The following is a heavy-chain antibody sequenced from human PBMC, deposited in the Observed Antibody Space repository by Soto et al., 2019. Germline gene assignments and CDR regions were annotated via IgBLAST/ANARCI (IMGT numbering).Heavy chain of an antibody. J-gene: IGHJ4*02. V-gene: IGHV4-30-2*06. CDR3: ARATFIRKGYYDATDYYYFDY. D-gene: IGHD3-22*01. Sequence: PSESLCLSWATSGGSIISGVFSGSWIRQSPGEGRHCIGYIYYRGSTYYNPSLKSRVTISVDRSKNEFSLRLSSVNDADTAVYYCARATFIRKGYYDATDYYYFDYWGQVTLVTVSS. CDR2: IYYRGST. CDR1: GGSIISGVFS.